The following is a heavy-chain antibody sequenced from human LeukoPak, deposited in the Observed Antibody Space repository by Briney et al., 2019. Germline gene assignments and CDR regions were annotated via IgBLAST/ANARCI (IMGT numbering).Heavy chain of an antibody. CDR1: GFTFSTYW. V-gene: IGHV3-7*01. D-gene: IGHD2-15*01. Sequence: GGSLRLSCAASGFTFSTYWMNWVRQAPGKGLEWVADIKPDGSHVSYVDSVKGRFSISRDNAQNSLYLQVCSLRAEDTAIYYCAREGRLLGAFDVWGQGTMVTVSS. CDR3: AREGRLLGAFDV. CDR2: IKPDGSHV. J-gene: IGHJ3*01.